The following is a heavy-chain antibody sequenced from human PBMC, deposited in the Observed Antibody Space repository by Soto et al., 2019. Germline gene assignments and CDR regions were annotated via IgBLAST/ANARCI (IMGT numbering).Heavy chain of an antibody. CDR2: ISAYNGNT. D-gene: IGHD2-15*01. V-gene: IGHV1-18*01. CDR1: GYTLTSYG. J-gene: IGHJ4*02. Sequence: ASVKVSCKASGYTLTSYGISWVRQAPGQGLEWMGWISAYNGNTNYAQKLQGRVTMTTDTSTSTAYMELRSLRSDDTAVYYCARDLRRYCSGGSCSRQASYWGQGTLVTVSS. CDR3: ARDLRRYCSGGSCSRQASY.